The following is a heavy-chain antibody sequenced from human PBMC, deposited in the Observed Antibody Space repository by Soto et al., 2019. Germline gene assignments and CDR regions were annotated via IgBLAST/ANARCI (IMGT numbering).Heavy chain of an antibody. CDR1: GFTFSSYG. J-gene: IGHJ6*02. V-gene: IGHV3-33*01. CDR3: RAYYDFWSGSPQNYYGMDV. D-gene: IGHD3-3*01. Sequence: GGSLRLSCAASGFTFSSYGMHWVRQAPGKGLEWVAVIWYDGSNKYYAGSVKGRFTISRDNSKNTLYLQMNSLRAEDTAVYYCRAYYDFWSGSPQNYYGMDVWGQGTTVTVSS. CDR2: IWYDGSNK.